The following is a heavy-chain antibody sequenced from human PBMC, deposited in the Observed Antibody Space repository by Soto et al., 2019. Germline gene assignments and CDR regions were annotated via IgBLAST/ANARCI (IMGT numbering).Heavy chain of an antibody. CDR3: ARAGAVFGLGDV. Sequence: SETLSLTCSVSGDSISTYYWSWIRQSAGKGLEWIGRTYISGDTNYNPSLKSRVTMSVDTSKNQFSLKLSSVTAADTAVYYCARAGAVFGLGDVWGQGTTVTVSS. V-gene: IGHV4-4*07. CDR1: GDSISTYY. J-gene: IGHJ6*02. CDR2: TYISGDT. D-gene: IGHD3-10*02.